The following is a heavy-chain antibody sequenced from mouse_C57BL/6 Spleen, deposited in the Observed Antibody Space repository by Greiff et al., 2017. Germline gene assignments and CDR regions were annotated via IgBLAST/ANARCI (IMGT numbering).Heavy chain of an antibody. Sequence: QVQLQQPGAELVMPGASVKLSCKASGYTFTSYWMHWVKQRPGQGLEWIGEIDPSDSYTNYNQKFKGKSTLTVDKSSSTAYMQLSSLTSEDSAVYYCARYGYYFEDWGKGTTLTVSS. CDR2: IDPSDSYT. CDR1: GYTFTSYW. D-gene: IGHD2-2*01. J-gene: IGHJ2*01. V-gene: IGHV1-69*01. CDR3: ARYGYYFED.